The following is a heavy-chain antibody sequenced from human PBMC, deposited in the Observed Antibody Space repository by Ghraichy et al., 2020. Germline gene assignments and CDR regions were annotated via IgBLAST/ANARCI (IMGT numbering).Heavy chain of an antibody. Sequence: SETLSLTCAVYGGSFSGYYWSWIRQPPGKGLEWIGEINHSGSTNYNPSLKSRVTISVDTSKNQFSLKLSSVTAADTAGYYCARFINYDFWSGYYRGPYYFDYWGQGTLVTVSS. D-gene: IGHD3-3*01. J-gene: IGHJ4*02. CDR2: INHSGST. V-gene: IGHV4-34*01. CDR3: ARFINYDFWSGYYRGPYYFDY. CDR1: GGSFSGYY.